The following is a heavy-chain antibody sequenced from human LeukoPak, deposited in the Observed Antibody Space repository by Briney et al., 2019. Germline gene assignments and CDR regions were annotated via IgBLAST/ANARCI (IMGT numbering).Heavy chain of an antibody. D-gene: IGHD2-15*01. CDR3: ARGYCSGGSCYSYYYYSYMDV. CDR2: ISYSGST. CDR1: GGSFSGYY. V-gene: IGHV4-34*01. J-gene: IGHJ6*03. Sequence: SETLSLTCAVYGGSFSGYYWSWIRQPPGKGLEWIGSISYSGSTYYNPSLKSRVTISVDTSKKQFSLKLSSVTAADTAVYYCARGYCSGGSCYSYYYYSYMDVWGKGTTVTVSS.